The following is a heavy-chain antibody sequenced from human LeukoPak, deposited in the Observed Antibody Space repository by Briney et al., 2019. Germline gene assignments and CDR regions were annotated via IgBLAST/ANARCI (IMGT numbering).Heavy chain of an antibody. D-gene: IGHD6-6*01. J-gene: IGHJ4*02. CDR2: IWYDGSNK. CDR3: ARPYSSSSDYYFDY. Sequence: RSLRLSCAASGFTFCNYGMHWVLQAPGKGLEWVAVIWYDGSNKYYADSVKGRFTISRDNSKNTLYLQMNSLRADDTAVYYCARPYSSSSDYYFDYWGQGTLVTVSS. V-gene: IGHV3-33*01. CDR1: GFTFCNYG.